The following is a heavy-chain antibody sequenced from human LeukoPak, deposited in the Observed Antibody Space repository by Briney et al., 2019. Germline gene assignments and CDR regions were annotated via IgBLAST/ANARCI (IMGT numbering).Heavy chain of an antibody. D-gene: IGHD4-23*01. CDR1: VFTFSTYW. CDR3: ARDKGSVTLDY. Sequence: GGSVTLSCAASVFTFSTYWIRWVRHVPWKGLEWVASIKQDGSDKYHMESVKGRFTISKDNAKNSLYLQMNSLGAQDTAVYYCARDKGSVTLDYWGQGTQVTVSS. V-gene: IGHV3-7*01. J-gene: IGHJ4*02. CDR2: IKQDGSDK.